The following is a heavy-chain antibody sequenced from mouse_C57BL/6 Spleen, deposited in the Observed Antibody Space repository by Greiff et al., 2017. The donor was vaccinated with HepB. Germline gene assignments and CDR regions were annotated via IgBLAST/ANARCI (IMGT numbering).Heavy chain of an antibody. CDR2: ISYSGST. CDR1: GYSITSDY. V-gene: IGHV3-8*01. D-gene: IGHD1-1*01. J-gene: IGHJ1*03. Sequence: EVMLVESGPGLAKPSQTLSLTCSVTGYSITSDYWNWIRKFPGNKLEYMGYISYSGSTYYNPSLKSRISITRDTSKNQYYLQLNSVTTEDTATYYCARLNGSSYWYFDVWGTGTTVTVSS. CDR3: ARLNGSSYWYFDV.